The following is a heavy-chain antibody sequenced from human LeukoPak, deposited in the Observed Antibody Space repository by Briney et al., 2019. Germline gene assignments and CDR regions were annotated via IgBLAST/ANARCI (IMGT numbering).Heavy chain of an antibody. Sequence: ASVKVSRKASGYTFTSYYMHWVRRAPGQGLEWMGIINPSGGSTSYAQKFQGRVTMTRDTSTSTVYMELSSLRSEDTAVYYCARERGIAVSNRRESYFEYWGQGTLVTVSS. V-gene: IGHV1-46*01. CDR2: INPSGGST. D-gene: IGHD6-19*01. CDR3: ARERGIAVSNRRESYFEY. CDR1: GYTFTSYY. J-gene: IGHJ4*02.